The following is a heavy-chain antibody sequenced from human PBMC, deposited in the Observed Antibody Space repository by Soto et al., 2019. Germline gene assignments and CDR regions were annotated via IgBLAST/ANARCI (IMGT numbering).Heavy chain of an antibody. CDR1: GFTFSSTY. J-gene: IGHJ4*02. D-gene: IGHD5-18*01. CDR3: ARSGYSYGPFDY. CDR2: IYSGGST. Sequence: PGGSLRLSCVASGFTFSSTYMSWVRQAPGKGLEWVSVIYSGGSTYYADSVKGRFTISRDSSKNTLYLQMNSLRAEDTAVYYCARSGYSYGPFDYWGQGTLVTVSS. V-gene: IGHV3-53*01.